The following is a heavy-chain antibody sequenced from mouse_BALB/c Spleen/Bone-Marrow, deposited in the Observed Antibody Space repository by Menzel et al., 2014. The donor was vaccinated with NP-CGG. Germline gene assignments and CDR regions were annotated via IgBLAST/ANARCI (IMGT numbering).Heavy chain of an antibody. J-gene: IGHJ4*01. Sequence: VQLQQSGSVLVRPGASVKLSCKASGYTFTNSWMHWAKQRPGQGLEWIGEIHPNSGNSNYNEKFKGKATLTVDISSNTAYLQLSSLTSEDTAVYYCTPYGNYGWEYWGQGTSVTVSS. CDR2: IHPNSGNS. D-gene: IGHD2-10*02. CDR3: TPYGNYGWEY. V-gene: IGHV1S130*01. CDR1: GYTFTNSW.